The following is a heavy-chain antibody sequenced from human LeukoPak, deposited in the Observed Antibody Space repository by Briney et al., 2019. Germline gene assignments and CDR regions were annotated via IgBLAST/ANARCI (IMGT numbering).Heavy chain of an antibody. D-gene: IGHD3-10*01. V-gene: IGHV3-7*05. CDR3: ARITDYYGMDV. CDR1: GFTFSSYW. CDR2: IKQDGSEK. Sequence: GGSLRLSCAASGFTFSSYWMSWVRQAPGKGLEWVANIKQDGSEKYYVDSVKGRFTISSDNAKNSLSLQMNSLRAEDTAVYYCARITDYYGMDVWGQGTTVTVSS. J-gene: IGHJ6*02.